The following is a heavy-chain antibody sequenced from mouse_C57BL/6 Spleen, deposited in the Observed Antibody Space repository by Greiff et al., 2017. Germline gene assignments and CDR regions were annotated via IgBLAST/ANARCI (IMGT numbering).Heavy chain of an antibody. CDR3: ARLNSNGFFAY. D-gene: IGHD2-5*01. CDR1: GYTFTSYW. V-gene: IGHV1-52*01. J-gene: IGHJ3*01. Sequence: VQLQQSGAELVRPGSSVKLSCKASGYTFTSYWMHWVKQRPIQGLEWIGNIDPSDSETHYNQKFKDKATLTVDKSSSTAYMQLSSLTSEDSAVYYCARLNSNGFFAYWGQGTLVTVSA. CDR2: IDPSDSET.